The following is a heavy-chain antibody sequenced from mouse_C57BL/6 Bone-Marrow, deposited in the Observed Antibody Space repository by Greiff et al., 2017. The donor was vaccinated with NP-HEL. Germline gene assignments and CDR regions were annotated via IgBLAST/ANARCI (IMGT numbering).Heavy chain of an antibody. CDR1: GYTFTSYW. Sequence: QVQLQQPGAELVKPGASVKLSCKASGYTFTSYWMHWVKQRPGQGLEWIGMIHPNRGSTNYNEKFKSKATLTVDKSSSTAYMQLSSLTSDDSAVYYCAREFITTVVAPGYWGQGTTLTFSS. CDR2: IHPNRGST. J-gene: IGHJ2*01. V-gene: IGHV1-64*01. D-gene: IGHD1-1*01. CDR3: AREFITTVVAPGY.